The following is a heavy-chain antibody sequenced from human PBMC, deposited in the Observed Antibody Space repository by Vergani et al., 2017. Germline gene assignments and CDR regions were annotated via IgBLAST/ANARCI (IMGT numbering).Heavy chain of an antibody. CDR3: ARTAYSSSWYSIGVGGPPENYYYYGMDV. CDR2: IWYDGSNK. CDR1: GFTFSSYG. Sequence: QVQLVESGGGVVQPGRSLRLSCAASGFTFSSYGMHWVRQAPGKGLEWVAVIWYDGSNKYYADSVKGRFTISRDNSKNTLYLQMNSLRAEDTAVYYCARTAYSSSWYSIGVGGPPENYYYYGMDVWGQGTTVTVSS. J-gene: IGHJ6*02. D-gene: IGHD6-13*01. V-gene: IGHV3-33*01.